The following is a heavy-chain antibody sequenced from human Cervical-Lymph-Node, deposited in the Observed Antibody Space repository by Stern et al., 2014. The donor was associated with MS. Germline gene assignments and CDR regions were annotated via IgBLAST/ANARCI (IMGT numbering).Heavy chain of an antibody. D-gene: IGHD6-13*01. CDR1: GGTFSKFP. CDR3: XLSSETSDRWYSLGYDL. Sequence: QVQLVDSGAEVTKPGASVKVSCKASGGTFSKFPSSWVRQAPGQGLEWMGRIFPVFGTPTYSQEFRGRVPITADVSTSTVYMELSSLRSDDTAVYYCXLSSETSDRWYSLGYDLWGQGTLVTVSS. CDR2: IFPVFGTP. V-gene: IGHV1-69*18. J-gene: IGHJ5*02.